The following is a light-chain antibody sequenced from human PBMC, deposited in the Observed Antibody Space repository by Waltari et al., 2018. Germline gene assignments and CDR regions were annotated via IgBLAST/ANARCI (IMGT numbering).Light chain of an antibody. CDR3: QQYNQWPPLT. CDR1: QSVSSY. V-gene: IGKV3-15*01. CDR2: GAS. J-gene: IGKJ4*01. Sequence: ELVMTQSPATLSVSPGDRATLSCRASQSVSSYLAWYQQKSGQTPRLLIYGASTRAAGVPARFSGSGSGTEFTLTISSLQSEDFAVYYCQQYNQWPPLTFGGGTKVEIK.